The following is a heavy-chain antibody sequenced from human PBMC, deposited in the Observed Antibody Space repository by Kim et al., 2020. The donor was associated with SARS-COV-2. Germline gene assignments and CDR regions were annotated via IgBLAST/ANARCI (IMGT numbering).Heavy chain of an antibody. CDR2: INAGNGNT. V-gene: IGHV1-3*01. J-gene: IGHJ6*02. CDR1: GYTFTSYA. D-gene: IGHD3-22*01. CDR3: ARECIYDSSGLWYYYGMDV. Sequence: ASVKVSCKASGYTFTSYAMHWVRQAPGQRLEWMGWINAGNGNTKYSQKFQGRVTITRDTSASTAYMELSSLRSEDTAVYYCARECIYDSSGLWYYYGMDVWGQGTTVTVSS.